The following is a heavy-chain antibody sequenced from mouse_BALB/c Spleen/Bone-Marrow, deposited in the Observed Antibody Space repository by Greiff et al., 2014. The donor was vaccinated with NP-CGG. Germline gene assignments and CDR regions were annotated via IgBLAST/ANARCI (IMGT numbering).Heavy chain of an antibody. CDR1: GFTFSSYA. V-gene: IGHV5-6-5*01. J-gene: IGHJ4*01. CDR3: ARGGGYYYAMDY. CDR2: ISSGGST. Sequence: EVKLVESGGGLVKPGESLKLSCAASGFTFSSYAMSWVRQTPEKRLEWVASISSGGSTYYPDSVKGRFTISRDNARNILYLQMSSLRSEDTAMYYCARGGGYYYAMDYWGQGTSVTVSS.